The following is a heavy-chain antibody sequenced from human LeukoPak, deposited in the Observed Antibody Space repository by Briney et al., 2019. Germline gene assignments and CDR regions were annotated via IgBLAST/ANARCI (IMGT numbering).Heavy chain of an antibody. CDR3: AELGITMIGGV. V-gene: IGHV3-7*01. J-gene: IGHJ6*04. CDR1: GFTFSSQW. Sequence: GGSLRLSCAASGFTFSSQWMSWVRQAPGKGLEWVANVNQGGTEKYYVDSVKGRFTISRDNAKNSLYLQMNSLRAEDTAVYYCAELGITMIGGVWGKGTTVTISS. CDR2: VNQGGTEK. D-gene: IGHD3-10*02.